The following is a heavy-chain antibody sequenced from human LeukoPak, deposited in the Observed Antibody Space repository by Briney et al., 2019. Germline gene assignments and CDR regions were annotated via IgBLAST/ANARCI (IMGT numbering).Heavy chain of an antibody. CDR3: ARFLGFGYYADH. V-gene: IGHV4-31*03. CDR2: IYYSGST. CDR1: GGSISSGGYY. J-gene: IGHJ5*02. D-gene: IGHD3-3*01. Sequence: SEALSLTCTVSGGSISSGGYYWSWIRQHPGKGLEWIGYIYYSGSTYYNPSLKSRVTISVDTSKNQFSLKLSSVTAADTAVYYCARFLGFGYYADHWGQGTLVTVSS.